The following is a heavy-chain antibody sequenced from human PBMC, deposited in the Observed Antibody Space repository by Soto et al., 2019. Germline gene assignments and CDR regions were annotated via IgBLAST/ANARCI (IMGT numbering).Heavy chain of an antibody. CDR2: IYYSGST. CDR1: GGSISSSSYY. CDR3: ARRTNKSYYYDSSGYYDY. J-gene: IGHJ4*02. V-gene: IGHV4-39*01. Sequence: SETLSLTCTVSGGSISSSSYYWGWIRQPPGKGLEWIGSIYYSGSTYYNPSLKSRVTISVDTSKNQFSLKLSSVTAADTAVYYCARRTNKSYYYDSSGYYDYWGQGTLVTVSS. D-gene: IGHD3-22*01.